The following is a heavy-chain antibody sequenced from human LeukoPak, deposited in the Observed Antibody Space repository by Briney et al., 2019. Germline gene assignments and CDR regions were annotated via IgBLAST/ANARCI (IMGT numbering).Heavy chain of an antibody. J-gene: IGHJ5*02. CDR3: AREDYDFRANWFDP. V-gene: IGHV3-21*01. Sequence: PGGSLRLSCAASGFTFSSYSMNWVRQAPGKGLEWVSSISGSSSYIYYADSVKGRFTISRDNAKNSLYLQMNSLRAEDTAVYYCAREDYDFRANWFDPWGQGTLVTVSS. D-gene: IGHD3-3*01. CDR1: GFTFSSYS. CDR2: ISGSSSYI.